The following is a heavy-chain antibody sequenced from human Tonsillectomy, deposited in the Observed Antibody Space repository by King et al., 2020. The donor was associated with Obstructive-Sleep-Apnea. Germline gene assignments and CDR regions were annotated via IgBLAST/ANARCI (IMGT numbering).Heavy chain of an antibody. CDR1: GYRFTSYD. J-gene: IGHJ5*02. D-gene: IGHD3-22*01. CDR3: ARNINPYYYESREWFDP. CDR2: MNPHSGNT. V-gene: IGHV1-8*01. Sequence: QLVQSGAEVKKPGAPVKVSCKASGYRFTSYDINWVRQATGQGLEWMGWMNPHSGNTGYAQKFQGRVTMTRNSSIGTAYMELSSLRSEDTAVYYCARNINPYYYESREWFDPRGQGTLVTVS.